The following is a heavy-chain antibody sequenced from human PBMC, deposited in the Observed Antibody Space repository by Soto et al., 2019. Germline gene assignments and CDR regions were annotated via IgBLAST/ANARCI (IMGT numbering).Heavy chain of an antibody. CDR1: GYTFTSYY. Sequence: QVQLVQSGAEVKKPGASVKVSCKASGYTFTSYYMHWVRQAPGQGLEWMGIINPSGGSTSYAQKFQGRVTMTRDTSTGTVYMELSSLGSEDTAVYYCAREGYCSGGSCYAKDAFDIWGQGTMVTVSS. D-gene: IGHD2-15*01. J-gene: IGHJ3*02. V-gene: IGHV1-46*03. CDR3: AREGYCSGGSCYAKDAFDI. CDR2: INPSGGST.